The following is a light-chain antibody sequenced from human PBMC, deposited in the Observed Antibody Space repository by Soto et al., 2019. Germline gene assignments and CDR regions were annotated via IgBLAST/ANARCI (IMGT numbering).Light chain of an antibody. CDR3: QQYFSTPIT. CDR1: QSLLYTSNNKNH. V-gene: IGKV4-1*01. J-gene: IGKJ5*01. CDR2: WAS. Sequence: DIVMTQSPDSLAVSLGERATIKCRSSQSLLYTSNNKNHLAWNQQKPGQSPKVLIYWASTRQTGVPERFSGSGSGTDFTLTISSLQADDVAIYYCQQYFSTPITFGQGTRLGIK.